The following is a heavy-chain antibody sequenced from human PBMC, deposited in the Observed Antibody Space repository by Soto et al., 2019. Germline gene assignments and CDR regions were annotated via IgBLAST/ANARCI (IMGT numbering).Heavy chain of an antibody. J-gene: IGHJ6*02. Sequence: GGSLRLSCTPSGLSFSTHSMSWVRQAPGKGLEWVSSISSSSYYIYYADSVKGRFTISRDNAKNTLFLQMNSLRADDTAVYYCARNRDPSSKTHGMDVWGQGTTVTVS. CDR3: ARNRDPSSKTHGMDV. CDR1: GLSFSTHS. V-gene: IGHV3-21*06. CDR2: ISSSSYYI.